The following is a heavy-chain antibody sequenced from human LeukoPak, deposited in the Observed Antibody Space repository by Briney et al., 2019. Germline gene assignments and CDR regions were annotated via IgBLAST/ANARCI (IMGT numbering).Heavy chain of an antibody. V-gene: IGHV1-2*06. Sequence: ASVKVSCKASGYTFTGYYMHWVRQAPRQGLEWMGRINPNSGGTNYAQKFQGRVTMTRDTSISTAYMELSRLRSDDTAVYYCARGNYDFWSGRFDYWGQGTLVTVSS. J-gene: IGHJ4*02. CDR1: GYTFTGYY. CDR2: INPNSGGT. CDR3: ARGNYDFWSGRFDY. D-gene: IGHD3-3*01.